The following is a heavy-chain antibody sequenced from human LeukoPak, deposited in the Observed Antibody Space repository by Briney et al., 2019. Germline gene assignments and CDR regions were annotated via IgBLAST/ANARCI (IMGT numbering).Heavy chain of an antibody. V-gene: IGHV1-8*01. CDR1: GYTFTSYD. CDR2: MSPNSGNT. J-gene: IGHJ5*02. CDR3: ARATPWTSYDFWSGYSFHT. D-gene: IGHD3-3*01. Sequence: ASVKVSCKASGYTFTSYDINWVRQATGQGLEWMGWMSPNSGNTGYAQKFQGRVTMTRNTSISTAYMELSSLRSEDTAVYYCARATPWTSYDFWSGYSFHTWGQGTLVTVSS.